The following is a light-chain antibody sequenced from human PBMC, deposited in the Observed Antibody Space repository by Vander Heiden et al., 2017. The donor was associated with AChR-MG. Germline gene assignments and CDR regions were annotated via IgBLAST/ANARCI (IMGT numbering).Light chain of an antibody. V-gene: IGKV3-20*01. CDR3: QQDCNSSWT. CDR2: GAS. J-gene: IGKJ1*01. Sequence: EIVLTQSPGTLSLSPGERATLSCRASQSVSSSYLAWYQQKPGQAPRLLIYGASSRATGIPDRFSGSGSGTDFTLTISSLEPEDFAVYYCQQDCNSSWTFGQGTKVEIK. CDR1: QSVSSSY.